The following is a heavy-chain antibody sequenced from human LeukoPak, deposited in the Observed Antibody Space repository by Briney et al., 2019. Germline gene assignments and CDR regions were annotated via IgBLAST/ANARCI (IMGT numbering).Heavy chain of an antibody. Sequence: GGSLRLSCGASVFTFDDYAMHCVPRSPGKGVEWVSLFNGDCCSTYYAYSVKDRFTISRDNSKNYLDLQMNSLRTEDTALYYCAKASGSYTTHWGQGTLVTVSS. CDR2: FNGDCCST. V-gene: IGHV3-43*02. CDR1: VFTFDDYA. J-gene: IGHJ4*02. CDR3: AKASGSYTTH. D-gene: IGHD1-26*01.